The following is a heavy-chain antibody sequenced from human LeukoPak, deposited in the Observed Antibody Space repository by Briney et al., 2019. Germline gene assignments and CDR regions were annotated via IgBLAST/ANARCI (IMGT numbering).Heavy chain of an antibody. CDR2: ISGSGGST. D-gene: IGHD3-22*01. J-gene: IGHJ3*02. V-gene: IGHV3-23*01. CDR1: GFTFSSYA. Sequence: GGSLRLSCAASGFTFSSYAMSWVRQAPGKGLEWVSAISGSGGSTYYADSVKGRFTISRDNSKNTLYLQMNSLRAEDTAVYYCAKGASGGSSGYFWPDAFDIWGQGTMVTVSS. CDR3: AKGASGGSSGYFWPDAFDI.